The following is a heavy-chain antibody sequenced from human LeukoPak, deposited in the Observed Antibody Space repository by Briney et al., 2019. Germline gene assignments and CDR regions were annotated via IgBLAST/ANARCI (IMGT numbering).Heavy chain of an antibody. V-gene: IGHV4-39*01. Sequence: SETLSLTCTVSGGSISSSSYSWGWIRQPPGKGLEWIGSIYYSGSTYYNPSLKSRVTMSVDTSKNQFSLNLSSVTAADTTVYYCAGQAYYFDSSGYYSPIYFDYWGQGTLVTVSS. D-gene: IGHD3-22*01. CDR3: AGQAYYFDSSGYYSPIYFDY. J-gene: IGHJ4*02. CDR1: GGSISSSSYS. CDR2: IYYSGST.